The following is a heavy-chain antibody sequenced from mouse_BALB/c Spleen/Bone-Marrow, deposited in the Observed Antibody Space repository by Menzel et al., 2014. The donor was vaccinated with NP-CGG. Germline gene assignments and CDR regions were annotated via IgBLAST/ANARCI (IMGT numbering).Heavy chain of an antibody. D-gene: IGHD2-12*01. Sequence: EVKLVESGGGLVQPGGSLKLSCATSGFTFSDYYMYWVRQTPEKRLEWVAYISNGGGSTYYPDTVKSRFTISRDNAENTLYLQMSRLKSEDTAMYYCARNAFYRGYAMDYWGQGTSVTVSS. CDR1: GFTFSDYY. V-gene: IGHV5-12*02. J-gene: IGHJ4*01. CDR3: ARNAFYRGYAMDY. CDR2: ISNGGGST.